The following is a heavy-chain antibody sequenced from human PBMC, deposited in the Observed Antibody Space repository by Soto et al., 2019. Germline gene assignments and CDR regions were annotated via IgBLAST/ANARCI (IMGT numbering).Heavy chain of an antibody. CDR2: IKQDETEK. CDR3: ARVRTKNYYGMDV. CDR1: GFTFSRFW. Sequence: GGSLRLSCAASGFTFSRFWMSWVRQAPGKGLEWVANIKQDETEKYYVDSVKGRFAISRDNAKNSLYLQMNSLRAEDTAVYYCARVRTKNYYGMDVWGQGTTVTVSS. J-gene: IGHJ6*02. V-gene: IGHV3-7*05.